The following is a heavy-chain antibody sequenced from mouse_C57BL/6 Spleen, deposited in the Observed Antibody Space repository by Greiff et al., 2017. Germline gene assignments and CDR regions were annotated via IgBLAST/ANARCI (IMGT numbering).Heavy chain of an antibody. Sequence: VQGVESGPGLVALSQSLSITCTVSGFSLTSYGVSWVRQPPGKGLEWLGVIWGDGSTNYHSALISRLSISKDNSKSQVFLKLNSLQTDDTATYYCASRRGSPWFAYWGQGTLVTVSA. CDR3: ASRRGSPWFAY. J-gene: IGHJ3*01. CDR2: IWGDGST. CDR1: GFSLTSYG. D-gene: IGHD1-1*01. V-gene: IGHV2-3*01.